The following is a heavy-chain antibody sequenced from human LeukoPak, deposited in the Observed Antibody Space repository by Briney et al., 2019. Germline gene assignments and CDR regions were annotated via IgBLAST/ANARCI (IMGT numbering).Heavy chain of an antibody. V-gene: IGHV3-21*01. CDR3: ARDRCSTTCCYVTY. D-gene: IGHD2-2*01. J-gene: IGHJ4*02. Sequence: PGGSLRLSCAASGFTFSSYSMNWVRQAPGKGLEWVSSISSSSSYIYYADSVKGRFTISRDNAKNSLYLQMNSLRAEDTAVYYCARDRCSTTCCYVTYWGQGTLVTVSA. CDR2: ISSSSSYI. CDR1: GFTFSSYS.